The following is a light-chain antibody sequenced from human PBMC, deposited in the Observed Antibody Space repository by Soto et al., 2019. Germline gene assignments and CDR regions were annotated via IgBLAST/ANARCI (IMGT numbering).Light chain of an antibody. CDR1: SSNIGSNY. CDR2: RNN. CDR3: AAWDDSLSGPV. J-gene: IGLJ2*01. V-gene: IGLV1-47*01. Sequence: QSVLTQPPSASGTPGQRVTISCSGSSSNIGSNYVYWYQQLPATAPQLLIYRNNQRPSGVPARFSGSKSGTSASLAISGLRSEDEADYYCAAWDDSLSGPVFGGGTKLTVL.